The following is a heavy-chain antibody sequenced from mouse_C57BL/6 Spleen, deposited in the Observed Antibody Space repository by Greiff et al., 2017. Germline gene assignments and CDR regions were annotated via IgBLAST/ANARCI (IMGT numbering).Heavy chain of an antibody. D-gene: IGHD4-1*01. CDR3: ARDSDWVFDY. CDR2: ISDGGSYT. V-gene: IGHV5-4*01. Sequence: DVKLVESGGGLVKPGGSLKLSCAASGFTFSSYAMSWVRQTPEKRLEWVATISDGGSYTYYPDNVKGRFTISRDNAKNNLYLQISHLKSEDTAMYYCARDSDWVFDYWGQGTTLTVSS. J-gene: IGHJ2*01. CDR1: GFTFSSYA.